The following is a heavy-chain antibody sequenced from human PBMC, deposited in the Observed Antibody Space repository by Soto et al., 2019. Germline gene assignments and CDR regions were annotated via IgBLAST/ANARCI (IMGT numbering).Heavy chain of an antibody. CDR2: IIPIFNST. D-gene: IGHD2-2*02. J-gene: IGHJ5*01. Sequence: ASVKASCKDSGSRISNDVISWVRQAPGHGLEWLGRIIPIFNSTKYARSFQGRVTITADKTTSTASLELSSRRSDDTAVYYCSREGRGKKAGYNGRVSLGSWG. V-gene: IGHV1-69*06. CDR1: GSRISNDV. CDR3: SREGRGKKAGYNGRVSLGS.